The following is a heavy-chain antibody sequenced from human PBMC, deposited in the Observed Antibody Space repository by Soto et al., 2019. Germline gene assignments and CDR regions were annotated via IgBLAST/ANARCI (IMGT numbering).Heavy chain of an antibody. Sequence: ASVKVSCKASGYTFTSYDINWVRQATGQGLEWMGWMNPNSGNTGYAQKFQGRVTMTRNTSISTAYMELSSLRSEDTAVYYCARSITGAVAFDIWGQGTMVTVSS. CDR1: GYTFTSYD. J-gene: IGHJ3*02. CDR2: MNPNSGNT. V-gene: IGHV1-8*01. D-gene: IGHD3-3*01. CDR3: ARSITGAVAFDI.